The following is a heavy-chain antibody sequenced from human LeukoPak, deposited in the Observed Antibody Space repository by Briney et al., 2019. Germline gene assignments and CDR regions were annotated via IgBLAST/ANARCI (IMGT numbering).Heavy chain of an antibody. CDR3: AREPYYYDSSGYRYWYFDL. D-gene: IGHD3-22*01. V-gene: IGHV4-34*01. CDR1: GGSFSGYY. CDR2: INHSGST. Sequence: PSETLSLTCAVYGGSFSGYYWSWIRQPPGEGLEWIGEINHSGSTNYNPSLKSRVTISVDTSKNQFSLKLSSVTAADTAVYYCAREPYYYDSSGYRYWYFDLWGRGTRVTVSS. J-gene: IGHJ2*01.